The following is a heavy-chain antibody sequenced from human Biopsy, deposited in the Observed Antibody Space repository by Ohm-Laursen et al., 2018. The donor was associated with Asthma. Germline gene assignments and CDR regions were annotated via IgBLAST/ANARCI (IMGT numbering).Heavy chain of an antibody. D-gene: IGHD5-12*01. Sequence: SLRLSCAASGFTFSSYGMHWVRQAPGKGLEWVAVIRYDGGNKYYADSVKGRFIISRDNSKNTLYLQMNSLRAEGTAVYYCARDIVATMIGYYYYGMDVWGQGTTVTVSS. CDR3: ARDIVATMIGYYYYGMDV. V-gene: IGHV3-33*01. J-gene: IGHJ6*02. CDR1: GFTFSSYG. CDR2: IRYDGGNK.